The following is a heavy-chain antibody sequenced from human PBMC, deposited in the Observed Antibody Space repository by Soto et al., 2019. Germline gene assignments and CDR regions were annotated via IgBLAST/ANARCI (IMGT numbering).Heavy chain of an antibody. V-gene: IGHV4-61*01. D-gene: IGHD2-15*01. CDR3: GRQGLIIKLLLVKHYAPDF. Sequence: PSETLSLTCTVSGGSVSSGSYYWSWIRQPPGKGLEWIGYIYYDGTTYYTESLKSRVSISVDTSKNLFSLKLNSVTAADTAVYFCGRQGLIIKLLLVKHYAPDFRAHRTAVTVSS. CDR1: GGSVSSGSYY. J-gene: IGHJ6*02. CDR2: IYYDGTT.